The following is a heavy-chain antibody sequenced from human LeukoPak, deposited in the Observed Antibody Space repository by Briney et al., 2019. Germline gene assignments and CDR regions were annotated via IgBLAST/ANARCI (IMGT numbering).Heavy chain of an antibody. Sequence: GSSVKVSCKASGGTFSSYTISWVRQAPGQGLEWMGRIIPILGIANYAQKFQGRVTITADKSTSTAYMELGSLRSEDTAVYYCARLGKTPVVWFDPWGQGTLVTVSS. CDR1: GGTFSSYT. D-gene: IGHD3-10*01. CDR3: ARLGKTPVVWFDP. J-gene: IGHJ5*02. CDR2: IIPILGIA. V-gene: IGHV1-69*02.